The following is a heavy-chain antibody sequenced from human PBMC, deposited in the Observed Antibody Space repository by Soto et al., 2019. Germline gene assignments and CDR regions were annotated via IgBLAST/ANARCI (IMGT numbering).Heavy chain of an antibody. CDR2: IIPIFGTA. CDR1: GGTFSSYA. D-gene: IGHD2-21*01. CDR3: ARDDESLGDCYYYGMDV. Sequence: SVKVSCKASGGTFSSYAISWVRQAPGQGLEWMGGIIPIFGTANYAQKFQGRVTITADESTSTAYMELSSLRSEDTAVYYCARDDESLGDCYYYGMDVWGQGTTVTFSS. J-gene: IGHJ6*02. V-gene: IGHV1-69*13.